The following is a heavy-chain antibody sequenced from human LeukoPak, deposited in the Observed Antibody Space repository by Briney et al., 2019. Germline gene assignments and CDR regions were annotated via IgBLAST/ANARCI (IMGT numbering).Heavy chain of an antibody. Sequence: GGSLRLSCAASGFTFSSYDMHWVRHATGKGLEWVSAIGTAGDTYYPGSVKGRFTISRENAKNSLYLQMNSLRAGDTAVYYCARGRLLWNGMDVWGQGTTVTVSS. J-gene: IGHJ6*02. V-gene: IGHV3-13*01. CDR1: GFTFSSYD. CDR3: ARGRLLWNGMDV. CDR2: IGTAGDT. D-gene: IGHD3-10*01.